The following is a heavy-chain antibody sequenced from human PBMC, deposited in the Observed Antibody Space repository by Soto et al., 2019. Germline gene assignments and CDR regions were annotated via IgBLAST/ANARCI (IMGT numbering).Heavy chain of an antibody. CDR3: ARDTRDADSSGYYYPDAFDI. V-gene: IGHV1-69*13. CDR1: GYTFTSYG. CDR2: IIPIFGTA. Sequence: GASVKVSCKPYGYTFTSYGFSWVRQAPGQGLEWMGGIIPIFGTANYAQKFQGRVTITADESTSTAYMELSSLRSEDTAVYYCARDTRDADSSGYYYPDAFDIWGQGTMVTVSS. D-gene: IGHD3-22*01. J-gene: IGHJ3*02.